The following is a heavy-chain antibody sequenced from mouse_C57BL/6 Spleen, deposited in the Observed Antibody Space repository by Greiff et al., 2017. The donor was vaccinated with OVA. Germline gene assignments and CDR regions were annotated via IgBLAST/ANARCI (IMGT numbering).Heavy chain of an antibody. D-gene: IGHD4-1*01. CDR1: GFTFSDYY. Sequence: EVKLVESGGGLVQPGGSLKLSCAASGFTFSDYYMYWVRQTPEKRLEWVAYISNGGGSTYYPDTVKGRFTISRDNAKNTLYLQMSRLKSEDTAMYYCARPLTGTYNYAMDYWGQGTSVTVSS. V-gene: IGHV5-12*01. CDR3: ARPLTGTYNYAMDY. J-gene: IGHJ4*01. CDR2: ISNGGGST.